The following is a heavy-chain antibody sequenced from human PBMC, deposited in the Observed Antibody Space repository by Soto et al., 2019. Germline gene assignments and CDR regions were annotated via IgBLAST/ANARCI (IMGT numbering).Heavy chain of an antibody. CDR2: ISYDGSNK. J-gene: IGHJ4*02. D-gene: IGHD2-15*01. CDR1: GFSFGDYA. CDR3: AFLKVVTRPPTGY. Sequence: PGGSLRLSCTASGFSFGDYAMTWVRQAPGKGLEWVAVISYDGSNKYYADSVKGLFTTSRDNSKNTLYLQMNSLRAEDTAVYYCAFLKVVTRPPTGYWGQGTLVTVSS. V-gene: IGHV3-30-3*01.